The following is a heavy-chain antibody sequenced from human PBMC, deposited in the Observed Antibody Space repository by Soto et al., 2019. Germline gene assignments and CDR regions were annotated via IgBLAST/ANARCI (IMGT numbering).Heavy chain of an antibody. CDR1: GFTFSSDA. CDR2: ISYHGSDK. CDR3: ARSRFYYDTSDYLDY. Sequence: PGGSLRLSCAASGFTFSSDAMHWVRQAPGKGLEWVAVISYHGSDKYYADSVKGRFTISRENSKNTLYLEMNSLRADDTAVYYCARSRFYYDTSDYLDYWGQGTLVTVSS. D-gene: IGHD3-22*01. V-gene: IGHV3-30-3*01. J-gene: IGHJ4*02.